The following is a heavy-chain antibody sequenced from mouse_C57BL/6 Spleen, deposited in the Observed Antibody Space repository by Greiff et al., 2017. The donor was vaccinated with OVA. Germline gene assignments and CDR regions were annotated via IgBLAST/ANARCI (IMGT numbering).Heavy chain of an antibody. CDR2: IYPGGGDT. Sequence: QVQLQQSGPELVKPGASVKISCKASGYAFSSSWMNWVKQRPGKGLEWIGRIYPGGGDTNYNGKFKGKATLTADKSSSTAYMQLSSLTSEDSAVYFCARVAGFNYAMDYWGQGTSVTVSS. J-gene: IGHJ4*01. CDR1: GYAFSSSW. CDR3: ARVAGFNYAMDY. V-gene: IGHV1-82*01.